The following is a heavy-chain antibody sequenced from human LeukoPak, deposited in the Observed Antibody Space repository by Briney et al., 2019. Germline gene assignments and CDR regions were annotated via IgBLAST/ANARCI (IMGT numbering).Heavy chain of an antibody. V-gene: IGHV3-21*01. CDR2: ISSSSSYI. Sequence: PGGSPRLSPVPSRFTFRTYSMRWVRQAPRKRRERVSPISSSSSYIYYADSVKGRFTISRDNVKHSLYLQMSSLRADDTAVYYCARDSGAGGYYYYNMDVWGEGTTVTVSS. CDR3: ARDSGAGGYYYYNMDV. CDR1: RFTFRTYS. J-gene: IGHJ6*03. D-gene: IGHD3-10*01.